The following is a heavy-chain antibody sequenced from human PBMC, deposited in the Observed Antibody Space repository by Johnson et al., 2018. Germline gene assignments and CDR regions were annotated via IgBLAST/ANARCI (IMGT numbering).Heavy chain of an antibody. CDR1: RYTFASYD. CDR3: ARVEGPDGFDI. D-gene: IGHD3-3*01. CDR2: LSPREGNT. V-gene: IGHV1-8*01. Sequence: QVQLQESGAAVTKPGASVKVSCKASRYTFASYDINWVRQATGQGLEWMGWLSPREGNTGYAQKFQGRGNLTRNTPVSTAYMELSSLRSEDTAVYYGARVEGPDGFDIWGQGTMVTVSS. J-gene: IGHJ3*02.